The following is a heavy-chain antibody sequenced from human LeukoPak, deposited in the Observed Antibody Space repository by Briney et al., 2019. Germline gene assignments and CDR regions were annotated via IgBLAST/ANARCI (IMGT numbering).Heavy chain of an antibody. D-gene: IGHD3-9*01. CDR1: GGSISSSNYY. Sequence: SETLSLTCTVSGGSISSSNYYWGWIRQPPGKGLEWIGRISYSGSTYYNPSLKSRVTISVDTSKNQFSLKLSSVTAADTAVYYCARSPPSYDILTGSPRVNWFDPWGQGTLVTVSS. J-gene: IGHJ5*02. CDR2: ISYSGST. V-gene: IGHV4-39*07. CDR3: ARSPPSYDILTGSPRVNWFDP.